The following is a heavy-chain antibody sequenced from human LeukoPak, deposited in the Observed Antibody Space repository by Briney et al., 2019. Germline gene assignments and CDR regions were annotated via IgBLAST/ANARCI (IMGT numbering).Heavy chain of an antibody. CDR2: ISSSSSYI. CDR3: ARDPLYSSSGVY. D-gene: IGHD6-6*01. CDR1: GFTFSSYS. J-gene: IGHJ4*02. V-gene: IGHV3-21*01. Sequence: MSGGSLRLSCAAPGFTFSSYSMNWVRQAPGKGLEWVSSISSSSSYIYYADSVKGRFTISRDNAKNSLYLQMNSLRAEDTAVYYCARDPLYSSSGVYWGQGTLVTVSS.